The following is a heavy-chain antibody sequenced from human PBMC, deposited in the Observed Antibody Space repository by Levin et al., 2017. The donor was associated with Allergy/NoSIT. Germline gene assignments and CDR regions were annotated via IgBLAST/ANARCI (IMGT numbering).Heavy chain of an antibody. Sequence: GGSLRLSCAASGFTFSSYAMHWVRQAPGKGLEWVAVISYDGSNKYYADSVKGRFTISRDNSKNTLYLQMNSLRAEDTAVYYCARWTDGPIVPAAIGFDYWGQGTLVTVSS. CDR3: ARWTDGPIVPAAIGFDY. CDR2: ISYDGSNK. J-gene: IGHJ4*02. V-gene: IGHV3-30-3*01. D-gene: IGHD2-2*01. CDR1: GFTFSSYA.